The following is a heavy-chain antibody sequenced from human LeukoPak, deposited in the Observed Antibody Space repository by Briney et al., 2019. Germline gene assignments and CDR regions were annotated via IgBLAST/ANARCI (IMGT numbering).Heavy chain of an antibody. J-gene: IGHJ3*02. CDR2: IYSGGST. D-gene: IGHD2-21*02. CDR1: GFTVSSNY. V-gene: IGHV3-53*01. CDR3: ARHSGVVTAMSAFDI. Sequence: PGGSLRLSYAASGFTVSSNYMSWVRQAPGKGLEWVSVIYSGGSTYYADSVKGRFTISRDNSKNTLYLQMNSLRAEDTAVYYCARHSGVVTAMSAFDIWGQGTMVTVSS.